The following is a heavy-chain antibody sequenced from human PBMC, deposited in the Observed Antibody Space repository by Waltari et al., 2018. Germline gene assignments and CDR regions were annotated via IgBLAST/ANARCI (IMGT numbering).Heavy chain of an antibody. Sequence: EVQLVQSGAEVKKPGATVKISCKAAGYTFTDYYMHWGQQAPGKGLEGMGRVYPDGGETTYARKFQGRVTITADTSTDTAYMELSSLRSEDTAVYYCATDRGNTILWGQGTLVTVSS. CDR2: VYPDGGET. CDR1: GYTFTDYY. D-gene: IGHD4-4*01. CDR3: ATDRGNTIL. J-gene: IGHJ4*02. V-gene: IGHV1-69-2*01.